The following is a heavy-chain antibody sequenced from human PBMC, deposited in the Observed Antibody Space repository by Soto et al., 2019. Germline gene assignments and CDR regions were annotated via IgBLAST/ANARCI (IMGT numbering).Heavy chain of an antibody. CDR3: GKEGALSMGYFDL. J-gene: IGHJ4*02. Sequence: EVPVAESGGGLVQPGRSLRLSCTASGITFHNFAMHWVRQAPGKGLERVSGIAWDGGSRGNAGSVKGRFTISRDNARNSMYLQMRTRRTEDTALYYCGKEGALSMGYFDLWGQGTLVIVSS. CDR2: IAWDGGSR. D-gene: IGHD6-6*01. V-gene: IGHV3-9*01. CDR1: GITFHNFA.